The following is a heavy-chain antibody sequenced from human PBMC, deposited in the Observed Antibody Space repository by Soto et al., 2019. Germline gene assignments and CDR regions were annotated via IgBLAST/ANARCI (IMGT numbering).Heavy chain of an antibody. J-gene: IGHJ6*02. V-gene: IGHV1-18*04. Sequence: ASVKVSWKASGYTFTSYGISWVRQAPGQGLEWMGWISAYNGNTNYAQKLQGRVTMTTDTSTSTAYMELRSLRSDDTAVYYCARDLRPAIQLWLRGPIDYYYYGMDVWGQGTTVTVSS. CDR3: ARDLRPAIQLWLRGPIDYYYYGMDV. CDR1: GYTFTSYG. CDR2: ISAYNGNT. D-gene: IGHD5-18*01.